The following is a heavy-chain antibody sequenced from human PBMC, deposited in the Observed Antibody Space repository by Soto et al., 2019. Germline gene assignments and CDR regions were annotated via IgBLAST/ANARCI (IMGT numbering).Heavy chain of an antibody. V-gene: IGHV1-69*01. D-gene: IGHD6-19*01. J-gene: IGHJ4*02. CDR3: ARGGELAGRMPFES. CDR1: GGTFNTYG. CDR2: IIPLFGTT. Sequence: QVHLVQSGAEVKKPGSSVKVSCRASGGTFNTYGFNWVRQAPGQGLEWMGGIIPLFGTTTYAQNFQGRVTITEDQSTTTSYMEMSGLTSEDTAVYFCARGGELAGRMPFESWGQGTLVTVSS.